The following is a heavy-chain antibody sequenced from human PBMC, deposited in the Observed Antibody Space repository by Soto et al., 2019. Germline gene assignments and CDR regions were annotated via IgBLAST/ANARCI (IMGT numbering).Heavy chain of an antibody. Sequence: XETLSLTCTVSGCSVSSGSYYWSWIRQPPGKGLEWIGEINHSGSTNYNPSLKSRVTISVDTSKNQFSLKLSSVTAADTAVYYCARGRRSSIAARVRFDYWGQGTLVTVSS. D-gene: IGHD6-6*01. CDR3: ARGRRSSIAARVRFDY. CDR1: GCSVSSGSYY. V-gene: IGHV4-39*07. CDR2: INHSGST. J-gene: IGHJ4*02.